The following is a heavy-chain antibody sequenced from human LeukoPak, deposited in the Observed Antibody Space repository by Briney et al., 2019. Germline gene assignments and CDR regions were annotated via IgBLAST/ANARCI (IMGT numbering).Heavy chain of an antibody. V-gene: IGHV4-4*07. CDR1: GGSISSYY. CDR3: ASGWRSGYDLLY. J-gene: IGHJ4*02. D-gene: IGHD5-12*01. Sequence: SETLSLTCTVSGGSISSYYWSWIRQPAGKGLEWIGRIYTSGSTNYNPSLKSRVTMSVDTSKNQFSRKLSSVTAADTAVYYCASGWRSGYDLLYWGQGTLVTVSS. CDR2: IYTSGST.